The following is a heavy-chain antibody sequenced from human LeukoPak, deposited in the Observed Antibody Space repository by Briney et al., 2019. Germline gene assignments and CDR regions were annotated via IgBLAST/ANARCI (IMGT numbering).Heavy chain of an antibody. CDR3: AREVGGSGSYSFDY. V-gene: IGHV4-4*07. CDR1: GGSISSYY. J-gene: IGHJ4*02. D-gene: IGHD3-10*01. Sequence: SETLSLTCTVSGGSISSYYWGWIRQPPGKGLEWIGRIYTSGSTNYNPSLKSRVTISVDTSKNQFSLKLSSVTAADTAVYYCAREVGGSGSYSFDYWGQGTLVTVSS. CDR2: IYTSGST.